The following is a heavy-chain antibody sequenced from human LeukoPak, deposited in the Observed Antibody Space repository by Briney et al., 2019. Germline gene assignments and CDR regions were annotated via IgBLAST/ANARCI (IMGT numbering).Heavy chain of an antibody. D-gene: IGHD6-19*01. CDR1: GFTFSSYA. V-gene: IGHV3-30-3*01. Sequence: PGGSLRLSCAASGFTFSSYAMHWVRQAPGKGLEWVAVISYDGSNKYYADSVKGRFTISRDNSKNTLYLQMNSLRAEDTAVYYCARDAASGARLVRLFDYWGQGTLVTVSS. J-gene: IGHJ4*02. CDR2: ISYDGSNK. CDR3: ARDAASGARLVRLFDY.